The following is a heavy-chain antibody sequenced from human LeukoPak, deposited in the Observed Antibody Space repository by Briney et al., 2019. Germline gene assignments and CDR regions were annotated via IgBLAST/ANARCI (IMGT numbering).Heavy chain of an antibody. Sequence: SETLSLTCTVSGGSFEHYFWSWIRQPPGKGLEWIGYVYYSGTTDYSPSLKSRLTISADTSKNQFSLKLSSVTAADTAVYYCASHRRSHGSEYWGQGTLVTVPS. CDR1: GGSFEHYF. CDR3: ASHRRSHGSEY. CDR2: VYYSGTT. D-gene: IGHD3-10*01. V-gene: IGHV4-59*01. J-gene: IGHJ4*02.